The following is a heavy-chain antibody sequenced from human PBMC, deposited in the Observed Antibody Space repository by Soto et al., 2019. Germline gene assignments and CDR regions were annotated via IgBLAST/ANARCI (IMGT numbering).Heavy chain of an antibody. CDR1: GFTFSSYA. V-gene: IGHV3-23*01. D-gene: IGHD3-9*01. Sequence: PGGSLRLSCAASGFTFSSYAMSWVRQAPGKGLEWVSAISGSGGSTYYADSVKGRFTISRDNSKNTLYLQMNSLRAEDTAVYYCARYFDWPNIPYYFDYWGQGTLVTVSS. CDR2: ISGSGGST. J-gene: IGHJ4*02. CDR3: ARYFDWPNIPYYFDY.